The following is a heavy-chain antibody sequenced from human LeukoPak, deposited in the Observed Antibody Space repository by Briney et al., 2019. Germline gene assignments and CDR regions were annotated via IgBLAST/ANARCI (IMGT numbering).Heavy chain of an antibody. CDR1: GFTFSSYA. CDR3: AKFLDGSFDY. J-gene: IGHJ4*02. V-gene: IGHV3-23*01. Sequence: GGSLRLSCTASGFTFSSYAMSWVRQAPGKGLEWVSAISGSGGSTYYADSVKGRFTISRDNSKNTLCLQTNSLRAEDTAVYYCAKFLDGSFDYWGQGTLVTVSS. D-gene: IGHD5-24*01. CDR2: ISGSGGST.